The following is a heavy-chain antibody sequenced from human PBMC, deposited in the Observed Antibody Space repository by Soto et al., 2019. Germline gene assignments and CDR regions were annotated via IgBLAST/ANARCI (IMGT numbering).Heavy chain of an antibody. Sequence: GGSLRLSCAASGFTFSSYGMRWVRQAPGKGLEWVAVISYDGSNKYYADSVKGRFTISRDNSKNTLYLQMNSLRAEDTAVYYCAKDLNSGYDLWYFDLWGRGTLVTVSS. CDR2: ISYDGSNK. D-gene: IGHD5-12*01. V-gene: IGHV3-30*18. CDR1: GFTFSSYG. J-gene: IGHJ2*01. CDR3: AKDLNSGYDLWYFDL.